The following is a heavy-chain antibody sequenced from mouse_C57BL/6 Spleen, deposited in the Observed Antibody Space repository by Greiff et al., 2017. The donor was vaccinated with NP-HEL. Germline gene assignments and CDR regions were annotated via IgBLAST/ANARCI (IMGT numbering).Heavy chain of an antibody. V-gene: IGHV1-55*01. CDR2: IYPGSGST. CDR3: ARPSYSNPYWYFDV. Sequence: VQLQQPGAELVKPGASVKMSCKASGYTFTSYWITWVKQRPGQGLEWIGDIYPGSGSTNYNEKFKSKATLTVDTSSSTAYMQLSSLTSEDSAVYDCARPSYSNPYWYFDVWGTGTTVTVSS. D-gene: IGHD2-5*01. CDR1: GYTFTSYW. J-gene: IGHJ1*03.